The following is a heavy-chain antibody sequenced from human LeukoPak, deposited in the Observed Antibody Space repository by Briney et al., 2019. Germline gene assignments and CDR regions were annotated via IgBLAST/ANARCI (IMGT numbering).Heavy chain of an antibody. J-gene: IGHJ4*02. D-gene: IGHD3-16*01. Sequence: PGGSLRLSCAASGFSFSTYYVNWVRQAPGKGLEWVSCISSSSTYIYYADSVRGRFAISRDNAKNSLYLQMNSLRADDTAVYYCVRENLGSFDYWGQGSLVTVSS. V-gene: IGHV3-21*01. CDR1: GFSFSTYY. CDR3: VRENLGSFDY. CDR2: ISSSSTYI.